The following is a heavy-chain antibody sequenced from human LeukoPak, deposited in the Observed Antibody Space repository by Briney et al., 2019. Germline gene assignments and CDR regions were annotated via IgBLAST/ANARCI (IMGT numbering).Heavy chain of an antibody. D-gene: IGHD6-19*01. V-gene: IGHV3-23*01. CDR2: ISGSGGST. CDR3: AKDQSHSSGWPTIVDY. J-gene: IGHJ4*02. CDR1: GFTFSSYA. Sequence: PGGSLRLSCAASGFTFSSYAMSWVRQAPGKGLEWVSAISGSGGSTYYADSVKGRFTISRDNSKNTLYLQMSSLRAEDTAVYYCAKDQSHSSGWPTIVDYWGQGTLVTVSS.